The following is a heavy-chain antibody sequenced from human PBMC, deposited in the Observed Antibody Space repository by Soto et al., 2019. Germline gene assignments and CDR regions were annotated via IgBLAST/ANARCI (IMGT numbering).Heavy chain of an antibody. Sequence: GGSLRLSCAASGFPFSSYGMHWVRQAPGKGLEWVAVISYDGSNKSYADSVKGRFTISRDNSKNTLYLQMNSLRAEDTAVYYCAKGKEREHYYDSSGYFGYWGQGTLVTVSS. CDR1: GFPFSSYG. D-gene: IGHD3-22*01. V-gene: IGHV3-30*18. CDR3: AKGKEREHYYDSSGYFGY. J-gene: IGHJ4*02. CDR2: ISYDGSNK.